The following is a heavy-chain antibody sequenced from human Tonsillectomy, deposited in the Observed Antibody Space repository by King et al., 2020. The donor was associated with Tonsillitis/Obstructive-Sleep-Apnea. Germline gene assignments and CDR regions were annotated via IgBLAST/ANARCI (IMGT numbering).Heavy chain of an antibody. Sequence: TLKESGPVLVKPTETLTLTCTVSGFSLSNTRMGVSWIRQPPGKALEWLAHIFSNDEKSYSTSLKSRLTISKDTSKSQVVLTMTNMDPVDTATYYCARIADTAMASYYYYYYMDVWGKGTTVTVSS. CDR2: IFSNDEK. J-gene: IGHJ6*03. CDR3: ARIADTAMASYYYYYYMDV. V-gene: IGHV2-26*01. CDR1: GFSLSNTRMG. D-gene: IGHD5-18*01.